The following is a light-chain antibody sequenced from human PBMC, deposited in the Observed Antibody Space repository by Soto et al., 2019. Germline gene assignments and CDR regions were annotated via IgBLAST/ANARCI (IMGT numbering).Light chain of an antibody. V-gene: IGKV1-33*01. Sequence: DIQMTQSPSSLSASVGDRVTITCQASQDITSYLNWYQHKPGKAPKLLIDDASILAAGVPPRFSGSGSGTDFPLTSSRLQPEDVASYYCQHCDYLRIFGPGTTVDFK. CDR2: DAS. CDR1: QDITSY. J-gene: IGKJ3*01. CDR3: QHCDYLRI.